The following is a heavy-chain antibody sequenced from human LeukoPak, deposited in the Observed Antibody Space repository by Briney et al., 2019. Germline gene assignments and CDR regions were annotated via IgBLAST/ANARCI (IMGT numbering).Heavy chain of an antibody. J-gene: IGHJ4*02. D-gene: IGHD2-2*01. CDR3: AKDIRYYFDY. CDR2: ISGDGIST. CDR1: GFRFDDYA. Sequence: GGSLRLSCAASGFRFDDYAMHWVRQAPGKGLEWVSLISGDGISTYYADSVKGRFTISRDNSKNSLYLQMNSLRTEDTALYYCAKDIRYYFDYWGQGTLVTVSS. V-gene: IGHV3-43*02.